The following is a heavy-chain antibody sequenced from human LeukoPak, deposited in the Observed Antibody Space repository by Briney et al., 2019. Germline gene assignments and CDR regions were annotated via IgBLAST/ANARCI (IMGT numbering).Heavy chain of an antibody. CDR3: ARDWAPMVRDSRFDP. CDR1: GFTFSDYY. Sequence: GSLRLSCAASGFTFSDYYMSWIRQAPGKGLEWVSYISSSGSTIYYADSVKGRFTISRDNAKNSLYLQMNSLRAEDTAVYYCARDWAPMVRDSRFDPWGQGTLVTVSS. V-gene: IGHV3-11*01. J-gene: IGHJ5*02. CDR2: ISSSGSTI. D-gene: IGHD3-10*01.